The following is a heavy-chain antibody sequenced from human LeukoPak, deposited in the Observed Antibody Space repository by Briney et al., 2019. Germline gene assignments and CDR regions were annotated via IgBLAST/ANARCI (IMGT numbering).Heavy chain of an antibody. J-gene: IGHJ4*02. CDR3: ASDSSSCNACYFGY. Sequence: TGGSLRLSCAASGFTFSAYSMNWVRQAPGKGLEWVSYISSGSNTIYYADSVKGRFTISRDNAKNSLYLQMNSLRAEDTAVYYCASDSSSCNACYFGYWGQGTLVTVSS. V-gene: IGHV3-48*04. CDR1: GFTFSAYS. D-gene: IGHD6-13*01. CDR2: ISSGSNTI.